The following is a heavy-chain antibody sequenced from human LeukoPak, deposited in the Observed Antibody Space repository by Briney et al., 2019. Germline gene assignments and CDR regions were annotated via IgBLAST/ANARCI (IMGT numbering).Heavy chain of an antibody. CDR1: GFTFSSYS. Sequence: GGSLRLSCAASGFTFSSYSMNWVRQAPGKGLEWVSSISSSSSYIYYADSVKGRFSISRDNAKNSLYLQMNSLRAEDTAVYYCARDGVGNFGVVIYYYYYYMDVWGKGTTVTVSS. J-gene: IGHJ6*03. V-gene: IGHV3-21*01. D-gene: IGHD3-3*01. CDR3: ARDGVGNFGVVIYYYYYYMDV. CDR2: ISSSSSYI.